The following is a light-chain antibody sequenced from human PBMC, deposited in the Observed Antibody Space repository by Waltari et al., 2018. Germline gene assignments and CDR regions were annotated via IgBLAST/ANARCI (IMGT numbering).Light chain of an antibody. CDR3: QQYNGLSYT. J-gene: IGKJ2*01. Sequence: DIQLTQSPSFLSASVGDRVTITCRASQGISSYLAWYQQQPGEAPKLLISAASTLQSGVPSRFSGSGSGTEFTLTIRSLQPEDFATYYCQQYNGLSYTFGQGTKLEIK. CDR1: QGISSY. V-gene: IGKV1-9*01. CDR2: AAS.